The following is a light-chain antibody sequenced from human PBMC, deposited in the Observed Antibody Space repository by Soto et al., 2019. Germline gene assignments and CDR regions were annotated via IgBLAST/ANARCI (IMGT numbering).Light chain of an antibody. J-gene: IGKJ2*01. CDR2: GTS. Sequence: EIMMTQSSATLSVSPGERASLSCRASPSVNSNLGWYQQKPGQAPRLLIYGTSTRATGIPARFSGSGSGTEFTLTISSLHSEDFGVYYCQQYYIWPYTFGQGTKL. V-gene: IGKV3-15*01. CDR3: QQYYIWPYT. CDR1: PSVNSN.